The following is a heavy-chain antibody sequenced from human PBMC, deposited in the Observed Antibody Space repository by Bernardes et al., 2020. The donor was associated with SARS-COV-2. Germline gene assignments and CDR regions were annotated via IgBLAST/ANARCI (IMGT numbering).Heavy chain of an antibody. Sequence: GSLRLSCAASGFTFSSYGMHWVRQAPGKGLEWVAVIWYDGSNKYYADSVKGRFTISRDNSKNTLYLQMNSLRAEDTAVYYCARDRDSSVSAFDIWGQGTMVTVSS. CDR2: IWYDGSNK. CDR1: GFTFSSYG. J-gene: IGHJ3*02. CDR3: ARDRDSSVSAFDI. D-gene: IGHD3-22*01. V-gene: IGHV3-33*01.